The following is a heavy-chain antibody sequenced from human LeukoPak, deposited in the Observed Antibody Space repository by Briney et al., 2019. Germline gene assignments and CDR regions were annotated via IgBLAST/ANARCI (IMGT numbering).Heavy chain of an antibody. CDR3: ARARITIFGVVIAPDAFDI. CDR2: ITSNGGGT. J-gene: IGHJ3*02. D-gene: IGHD3-3*01. Sequence: GGSLRLSCAASGFTFSSYAMHWVRQAPGKGLEYVSAITSNGGGTYYANSVKGRFTISRDNSKNTLYLQMGSLRAEDMAVYYCARARITIFGVVIAPDAFDIWGQGTMVTVSS. V-gene: IGHV3-64*01. CDR1: GFTFSSYA.